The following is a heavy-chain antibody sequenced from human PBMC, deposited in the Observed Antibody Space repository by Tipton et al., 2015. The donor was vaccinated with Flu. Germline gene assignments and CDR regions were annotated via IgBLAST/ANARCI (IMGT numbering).Heavy chain of an antibody. Sequence: QLVQSGAEVKKPGASVKVSCKASGYTFTGYYMHWVRQAPGQGLEWMGWINPNSGGTNYAQKFQGRATMTRDTSISTAYMELRRLRSDDKAVYYCARVGYYDPEDYYYYYGMDVWGQGTTVTVSS. CDR1: GYTFTGYY. D-gene: IGHD3-22*01. CDR2: INPNSGGT. V-gene: IGHV1-2*02. CDR3: ARVGYYDPEDYYYYYGMDV. J-gene: IGHJ6*02.